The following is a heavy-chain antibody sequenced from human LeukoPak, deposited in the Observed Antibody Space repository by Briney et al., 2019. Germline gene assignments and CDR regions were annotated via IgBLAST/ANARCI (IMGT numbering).Heavy chain of an antibody. CDR2: ISAYNGNT. D-gene: IGHD3-10*01. V-gene: IGHV1-18*01. CDR3: ARAPRITMVRGVIGDAFDI. J-gene: IGHJ3*02. Sequence: AAVTVSCKASGYTFTSDGSSWGRQAPGQGREWRGWISAYNGNTNYAQKLQGRVTMTTDTSTSTDYMELRSLRSDDTAVYYCARAPRITMVRGVIGDAFDIWGQGTMVTVSS. CDR1: GYTFTSDG.